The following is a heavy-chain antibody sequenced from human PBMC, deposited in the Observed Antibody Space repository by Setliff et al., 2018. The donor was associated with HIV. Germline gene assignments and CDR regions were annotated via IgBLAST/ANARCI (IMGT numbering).Heavy chain of an antibody. CDR2: INPSGGST. Sequence: ASVKVSCKASGYIFTDYYMHWVRQAPGQELGWMGIINPSGGSTSYAQKFQGRVTMTRDTSTSTVYMELSSLRSEDTAVYYCARARRITMIVDAFDIWGQGTMVTV. CDR1: GYIFTDYY. J-gene: IGHJ3*02. CDR3: ARARRITMIVDAFDI. V-gene: IGHV1-46*01. D-gene: IGHD3-22*01.